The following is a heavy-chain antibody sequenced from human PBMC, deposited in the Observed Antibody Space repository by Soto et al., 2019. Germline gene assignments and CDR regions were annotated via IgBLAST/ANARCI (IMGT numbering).Heavy chain of an antibody. CDR1: GFTFSSYW. J-gene: IGHJ6*02. CDR3: ARGGYSGRYQGYYYGMDV. CDR2: IKQDGSEK. V-gene: IGHV3-7*01. Sequence: PGGSLRLSCAASGFTFSSYWMSWVRQAPGKGLEWVANIKQDGSEKYYVDSVKGRFTISRDNAKNSLYLQMNSLRAEDTAVYYCARGGYSGRYQGYYYGMDVWGQGTTVTVSS. D-gene: IGHD1-26*01.